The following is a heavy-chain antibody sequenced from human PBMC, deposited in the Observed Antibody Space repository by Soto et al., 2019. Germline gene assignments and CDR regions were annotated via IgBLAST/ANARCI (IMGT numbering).Heavy chain of an antibody. CDR1: GGSFSGYY. CDR3: ARESHDILTGPPWVWYFDL. J-gene: IGHJ2*01. CDR2: INDRGSI. V-gene: IGHV4-34*01. D-gene: IGHD3-9*01. Sequence: QVQLQQWGAGPLRPLETLSLTCGVSGGSFSGYYWAWIRQSPGKGLEWIGEINDRGSINYNPSLKSRFSSSFDSSKNHYSLNLRSVTAADTAVYYCARESHDILTGPPWVWYFDLWGRGTLVTVSS.